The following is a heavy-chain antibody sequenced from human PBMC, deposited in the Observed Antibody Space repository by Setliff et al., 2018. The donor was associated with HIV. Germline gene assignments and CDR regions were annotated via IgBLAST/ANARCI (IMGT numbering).Heavy chain of an antibody. D-gene: IGHD3-10*01. J-gene: IGHJ6*03. CDR3: AREGLWFGDRGYYMDV. V-gene: IGHV1-18*01. CDR2: ISAYNGNT. Sequence: ASVKVSCKASGYTFTSYGISWVRQAPGQGLEWMGWISAYNGNTNYAQKLQGRVTMTTDTSTSTAYMELRSLISDDTAVYYCAREGLWFGDRGYYMDVWGTGTAVIVSS. CDR1: GYTFTSYG.